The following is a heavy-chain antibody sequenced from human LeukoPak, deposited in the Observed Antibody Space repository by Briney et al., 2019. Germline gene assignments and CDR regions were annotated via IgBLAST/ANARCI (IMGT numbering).Heavy chain of an antibody. Sequence: PGGSLRLSRAASGFTFRSYAMSGVRQAPGKGLEWGSAISGRGGSTYYADSVRGRFTISRDNYKNKLYLQMNSLRAEDTAVYYCAHGIAATPRVLDYWGQGTLVTVSS. CDR1: GFTFRSYA. CDR2: ISGRGGST. V-gene: IGHV3-23*01. CDR3: AHGIAATPRVLDY. J-gene: IGHJ4*02. D-gene: IGHD6-13*01.